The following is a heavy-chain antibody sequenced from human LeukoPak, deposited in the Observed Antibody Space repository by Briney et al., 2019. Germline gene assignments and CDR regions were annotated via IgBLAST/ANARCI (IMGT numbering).Heavy chain of an antibody. CDR3: ARVFGRQLPDY. V-gene: IGHV1-2*02. Sequence: ASVKVSCKASGYTFTAYYMHWVRQAPGQGLEWMGWINPNNGGTNYAQKFQGRVTMARDTSISTAYMELSRLRSDGTAVYYCARVFGRQLPDYWGQGTLVTVSS. CDR2: INPNNGGT. J-gene: IGHJ4*02. D-gene: IGHD1-26*01. CDR1: GYTFTAYY.